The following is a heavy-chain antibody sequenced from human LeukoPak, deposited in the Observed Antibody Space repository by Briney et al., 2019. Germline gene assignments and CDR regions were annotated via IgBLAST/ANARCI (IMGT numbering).Heavy chain of an antibody. CDR2: IIPIFGTA. V-gene: IGHV1-69*01. J-gene: IGHJ4*02. Sequence: SVKVSCKASGGTFSSYAISWVRQAPGRGLEWMGGIIPIFGTANYAQKFQGRVTITADESTSTAYMELSSLRSEDTAVYYCARVRPGYCSGGSCYLGLGIDYWGQGTLVTVSS. CDR1: GGTFSSYA. D-gene: IGHD2-15*01. CDR3: ARVRPGYCSGGSCYLGLGIDY.